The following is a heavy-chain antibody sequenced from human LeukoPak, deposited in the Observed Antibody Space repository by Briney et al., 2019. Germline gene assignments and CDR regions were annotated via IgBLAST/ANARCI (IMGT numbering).Heavy chain of an antibody. CDR2: ISTDGSTT. CDR1: GFTFIRHL. Sequence: TGGSLRLSCAGSGFTFIRHLMHWVRQAPGKGLVWVSRISTDGSTTLYSDSVKGRFTISRDNAKNTLYLQMNSLRAEDTAVYYCARDTGSSSLWGQGTLVTVSS. D-gene: IGHD6-6*01. V-gene: IGHV3-74*01. J-gene: IGHJ4*02. CDR3: ARDTGSSSL.